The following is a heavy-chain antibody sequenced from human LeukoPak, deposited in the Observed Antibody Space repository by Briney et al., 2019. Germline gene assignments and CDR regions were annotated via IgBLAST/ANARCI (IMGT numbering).Heavy chain of an antibody. CDR2: ISASGDAT. Sequence: GGSLRLSCAASGFTFSGYAMTWVRQAPGKGLEWVSGISASGDATFYADSVKGRFTISRDNSKNTVDLQMNSLRAEDTAVYYCTKWSGYGDSWGQGTLVTVSS. CDR3: TKWSGYGDS. CDR1: GFTFSGYA. J-gene: IGHJ4*02. D-gene: IGHD5-12*01. V-gene: IGHV3-23*01.